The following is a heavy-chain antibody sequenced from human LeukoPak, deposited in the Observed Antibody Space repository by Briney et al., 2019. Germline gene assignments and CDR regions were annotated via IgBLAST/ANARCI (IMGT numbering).Heavy chain of an antibody. CDR3: ARGSLGWFDP. CDR2: IIPIFGTA. J-gene: IGHJ5*02. Sequence: SVKVSCKASGGTFSSYAISWLHRAPGQGLEWMGGIIPIFGTANYAQKFQGRVTITADESTSTAYMELSSLRSEDTAVYYCARGSLGWFDPWGQGTLVTVSS. CDR1: GGTFSSYA. V-gene: IGHV1-69*13.